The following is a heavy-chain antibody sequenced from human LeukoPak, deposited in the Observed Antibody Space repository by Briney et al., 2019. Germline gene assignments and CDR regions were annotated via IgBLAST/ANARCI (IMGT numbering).Heavy chain of an antibody. J-gene: IGHJ5*01. CDR3: AKPISGGLAVTADWFHP. D-gene: IGHD2-21*02. Sequence: ETLSLTCTVSGGSISSSSYYRGWIRQPPGKGLEWVSTINANSGTTSYAASVRGRFTISRDNSKNALYLQLNTLRADDTATYYCAKPISGGLAVTADWFHPWGQGTLVVVPS. V-gene: IGHV3-23*01. CDR1: GGSISSSSYY. CDR2: INANSGTT.